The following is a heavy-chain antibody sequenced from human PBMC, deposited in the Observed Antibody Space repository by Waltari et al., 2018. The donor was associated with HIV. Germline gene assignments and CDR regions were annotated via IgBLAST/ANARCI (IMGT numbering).Heavy chain of an antibody. Sequence: EVHLVESGGGLVQPGGSLRLSCVASGFVFGGESMNWVRQAPGKGLEWISYISSSSSTIYYTDSVKGRFTISRDNAKNLLSLQMNGLRDEDTAVYYCANFDYTDYWGQGTLVTVSS. CDR3: ANFDYTDY. CDR2: ISSSSSTI. V-gene: IGHV3-48*02. CDR1: GFVFGGES. D-gene: IGHD2-2*02. J-gene: IGHJ4*02.